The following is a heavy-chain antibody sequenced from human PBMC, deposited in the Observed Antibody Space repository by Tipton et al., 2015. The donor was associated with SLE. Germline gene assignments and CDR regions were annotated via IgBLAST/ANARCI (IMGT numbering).Heavy chain of an antibody. CDR1: GGSIRSSRHF. J-gene: IGHJ6*04. D-gene: IGHD1-7*01. V-gene: IGHV4-31*03. CDR2: IYYSGNT. CDR3: ARATDWNLSPDV. Sequence: GLVKPSETLSLTCTVSGGSIRSSRHFWGWIRQPPGKGLEWIGYIYYSGNTYYNPSLGSRLTISVDTSKDQFSLRLTSVTAADTAVYYCARATDWNLSPDVWGKGTTVTVSS.